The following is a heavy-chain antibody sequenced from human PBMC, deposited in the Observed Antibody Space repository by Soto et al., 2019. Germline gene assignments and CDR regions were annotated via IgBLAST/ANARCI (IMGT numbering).Heavy chain of an antibody. CDR1: GFTFSDHY. CDR3: ARGRPTYYYYGLDV. CDR2: ISSSGSFT. V-gene: IGHV3-11*06. J-gene: IGHJ6*02. D-gene: IGHD3-10*01. Sequence: QVQLVESGGGLVRPGGPLRLSCAASGFTFSDHYMSWIRQVPGKGLEWISYISSSGSFTNYADSVKGRFTISRDNGKKSLYLQMNNRTADDTALYYCARGRPTYYYYGLDVWGQGTTVTVS.